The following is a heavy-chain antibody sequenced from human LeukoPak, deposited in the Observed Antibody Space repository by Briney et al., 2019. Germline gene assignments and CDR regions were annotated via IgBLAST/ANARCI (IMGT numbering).Heavy chain of an antibody. D-gene: IGHD3-10*01. J-gene: IGHJ5*02. V-gene: IGHV4-61*02. CDR1: GDSISSGDYY. Sequence: PSETLSLTCTVSGDSISSGDYYWSWIRQPAGKGLEWIGRIYTSGSTNYNPSLKSRVTISVDTSKNQFSLKLSSVTAADTAVYYCAREGLNMVRGVIPKEAWGWFDPWGQGTLVTVSS. CDR3: AREGLNMVRGVIPKEAWGWFDP. CDR2: IYTSGST.